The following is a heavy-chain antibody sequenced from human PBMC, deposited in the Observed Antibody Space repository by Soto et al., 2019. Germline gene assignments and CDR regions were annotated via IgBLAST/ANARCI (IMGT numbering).Heavy chain of an antibody. CDR3: ARSYGDYVFDY. CDR2: IYHSGST. D-gene: IGHD4-17*01. CDR1: GGSISSGEYY. J-gene: IGHJ4*02. V-gene: IGHV4-61*08. Sequence: SETLSLTCTVSGGSISSGEYYWTWIRQPPGKGLEWIGSIYHSGSTNYSPSLKSRVTISVDTSKNQFSLKLSSVTAADTAVYYCARSYGDYVFDYWGQGTLVTISS.